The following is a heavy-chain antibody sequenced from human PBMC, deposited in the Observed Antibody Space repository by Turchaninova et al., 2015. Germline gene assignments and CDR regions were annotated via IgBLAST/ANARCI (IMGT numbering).Heavy chain of an antibody. J-gene: IGHJ6*02. D-gene: IGHD3-3*01. CDR2: IYSGGTT. V-gene: IGHV3-53*01. Sequence: EVQLGESGGGLIQPGGSLRPSWAVSGLPGSSNHSSWVRQAPGKGLEWVSTIYSGGTTYYADAVKGRFTISRDNSKNTVYLQIKSLRAEDTAVYYCAREVGDFWSGYYPEDGMGVWGQGATVTVSS. CDR3: AREVGDFWSGYYPEDGMGV. CDR1: GLPGSSNH.